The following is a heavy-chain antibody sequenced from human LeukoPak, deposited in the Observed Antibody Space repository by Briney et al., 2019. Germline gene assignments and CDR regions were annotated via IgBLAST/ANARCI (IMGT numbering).Heavy chain of an antibody. CDR2: IKQDGSEK. Sequence: PEGSLRLSCAASGFTFSNYWMSWVRQAPGKGREWVANIKQDGSEKYYVDSVKGQFTISRDNAKNSLYLQMNSLRAEDTAVYYCARGVDTTMAPADVWGKGTTVTVSS. CDR1: GFTFSNYW. V-gene: IGHV3-7*01. CDR3: ARGVDTTMAPADV. D-gene: IGHD5-18*01. J-gene: IGHJ6*04.